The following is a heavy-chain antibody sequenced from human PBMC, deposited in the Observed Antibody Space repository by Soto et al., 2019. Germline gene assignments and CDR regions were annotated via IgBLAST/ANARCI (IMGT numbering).Heavy chain of an antibody. CDR1: GGSISSGGYY. V-gene: IGHV4-31*03. D-gene: IGHD4-17*01. CDR3: ERGSDVDYGDPHYFDD. CDR2: TFYSGST. Sequence: QVQLQESGPGLVKPSQTLSLTCTVSGGSISSGGYYWSWIRQHPGKGLEWIGYTFYSGSTYYNPSLKSRVTLSVDTSKNQFSLKLSSVTAADTAVYYCERGSDVDYGDPHYFDDWGQGTLVTVSS. J-gene: IGHJ4*02.